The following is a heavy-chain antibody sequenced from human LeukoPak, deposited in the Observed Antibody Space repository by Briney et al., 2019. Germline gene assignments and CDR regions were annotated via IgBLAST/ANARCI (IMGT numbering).Heavy chain of an antibody. J-gene: IGHJ4*02. CDR1: GFTFSNYA. Sequence: GGSLRLSCAASGFTFSNYAMMWVRQVPGKRLEWISSITGSGDGTYYADSVRGRFTISRDNSENTLYLQVNSLRVEDTAVYFCVKGFVHPTYYFDYWGQGTLVTVSS. D-gene: IGHD3-10*01. V-gene: IGHV3-23*01. CDR3: VKGFVHPTYYFDY. CDR2: ITGSGDGT.